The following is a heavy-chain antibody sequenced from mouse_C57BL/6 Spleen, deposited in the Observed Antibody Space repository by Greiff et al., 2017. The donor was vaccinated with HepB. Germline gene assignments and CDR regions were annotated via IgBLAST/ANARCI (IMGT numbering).Heavy chain of an antibody. CDR1: GYTFTSYW. D-gene: IGHD2-2*01. J-gene: IGHJ3*01. CDR3: ARGKMVTTGFAY. V-gene: IGHV1-53*01. Sequence: QVQLQQPGTELVKPGASVKLSCKASGYTFTSYWMHWVKQRPGQGLEWIGNINPSNGGTNYNEKFKSKATLAVDKSSSTAYMQLSSLTSEDSAVYYCARGKMVTTGFAYWGQGTLVTVSA. CDR2: INPSNGGT.